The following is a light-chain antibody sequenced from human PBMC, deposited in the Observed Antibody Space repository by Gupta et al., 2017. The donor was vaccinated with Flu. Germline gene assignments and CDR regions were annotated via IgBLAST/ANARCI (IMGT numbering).Light chain of an antibody. CDR1: ESDSSSY. CDR3: TQYVRAPRT. V-gene: IGKV3-20*01. J-gene: IGKJ1*01. CDR2: GAS. Sequence: GILTCAPGERATLSSRASESDSSSYLAWYQQKPGQAPRLLIYGASSRATGIPDRFSGSGSGTDFTLTISRVEPEDVAVYYCTQYVRAPRTFGQGTKVEIK.